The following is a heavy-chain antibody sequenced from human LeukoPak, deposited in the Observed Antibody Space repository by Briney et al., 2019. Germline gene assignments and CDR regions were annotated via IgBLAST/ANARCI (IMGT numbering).Heavy chain of an antibody. Sequence: PGGSLRLSCAASGFTFSSYSMHWVRQAPGKGLEWVAFIRYDGSNKYYADSVKGRFTISRDNAKNTLYLQMNSLRAEDTAVYYCARVAHDIVGADYWGQGTLITVSS. V-gene: IGHV3-30*02. D-gene: IGHD1-26*01. J-gene: IGHJ4*02. CDR1: GFTFSSYS. CDR3: ARVAHDIVGADY. CDR2: IRYDGSNK.